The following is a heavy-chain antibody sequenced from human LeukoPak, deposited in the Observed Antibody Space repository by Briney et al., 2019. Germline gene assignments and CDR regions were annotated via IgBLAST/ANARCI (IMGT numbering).Heavy chain of an antibody. CDR3: ASHLLYSSSWYGDE. CDR2: IYHSGST. D-gene: IGHD6-13*01. CDR1: GGSISSSNW. V-gene: IGHV4-4*02. J-gene: IGHJ4*02. Sequence: SETLSLTCAVSGGSISSSNWWSWVRQPPGKGLEWIGEIYHSGSTNYNPSLKSRVTISVDKSKNQFSLKLSSVTAADTAVYYCASHLLYSSSWYGDEWGQGTLVTVSS.